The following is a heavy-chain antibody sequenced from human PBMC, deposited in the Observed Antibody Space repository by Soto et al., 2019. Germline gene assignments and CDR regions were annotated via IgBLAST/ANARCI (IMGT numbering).Heavy chain of an antibody. CDR1: GYTFSDFD. V-gene: IGHV1-8*01. J-gene: IGHJ6*02. Sequence: QAHLEQSGAEVKRPGASVKVSCKASGYTFSDFDINWLRQASGQGPEWMGWMNAKSGDTFFAQRFQCKFNMTWDTSLSTAYMEVGSLTSEDTAMYYCARGNPFNYAGFDVWGQWTTVAVAS. CDR3: ARGNPFNYAGFDV. CDR2: MNAKSGDT. D-gene: IGHD3-16*01.